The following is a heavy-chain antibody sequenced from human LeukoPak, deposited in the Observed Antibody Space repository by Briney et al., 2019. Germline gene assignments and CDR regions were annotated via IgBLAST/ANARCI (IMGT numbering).Heavy chain of an antibody. V-gene: IGHV1-69*04. CDR3: AGGEQWLGTGDGDY. J-gene: IGHJ4*02. Sequence: SVKVSCKASGGTFSSYAISWVRQAPGQGLEWMGRIIPILGIANYAQKFQGRVTITADKSTSTAYMELSSLRSEDTAVYYCAGGEQWLGTGDGDYWGQGTLVTVSS. CDR2: IIPILGIA. D-gene: IGHD6-19*01. CDR1: GGTFSSYA.